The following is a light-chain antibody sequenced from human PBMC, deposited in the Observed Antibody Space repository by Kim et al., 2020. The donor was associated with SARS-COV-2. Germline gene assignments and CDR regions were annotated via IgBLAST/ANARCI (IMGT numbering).Light chain of an antibody. Sequence: QPVLTQPPSASGTPGQRVTISCSGSSSNIGSNYVYWYQQLPGTAPKLLIYSNNQRPSGVPDRFSGSKSGTSASLAISGLQSEDEADYYCAAWDDSLNGWVFGGGTQLTVL. CDR1: SSNIGSNY. CDR3: AAWDDSLNGWV. J-gene: IGLJ3*02. CDR2: SNN. V-gene: IGLV1-44*01.